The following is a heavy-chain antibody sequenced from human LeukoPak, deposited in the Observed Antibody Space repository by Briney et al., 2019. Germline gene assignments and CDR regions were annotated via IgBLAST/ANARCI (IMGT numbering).Heavy chain of an antibody. CDR3: ARDLFWNDEAYYYYYMDV. Sequence: ASVTVSFTASGYTFTVYYMHWVRQTPGQGLEWMGWINPNSGGANYAHKFQGRVTITRDTSISTAYMELSRLRSDDTAVYYCARDLFWNDEAYYYYYMDVWGKGTTVTVSS. J-gene: IGHJ6*03. D-gene: IGHD1-1*01. CDR2: INPNSGGA. CDR1: GYTFTVYY. V-gene: IGHV1-2*02.